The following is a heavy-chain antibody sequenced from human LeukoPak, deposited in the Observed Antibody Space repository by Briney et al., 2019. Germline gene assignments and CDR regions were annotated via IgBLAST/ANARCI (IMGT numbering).Heavy chain of an antibody. Sequence: SETLSLTCAVYGGSFSGYYWSWIRQPPGKGLEWIGEINHSGSTNYNPSLKSRITISLDTSKHQFSLKLSSVTAADTAVCYCARGAPYTGIAADYWGQGTLVTVSS. J-gene: IGHJ4*02. D-gene: IGHD6-13*01. CDR2: INHSGST. CDR3: ARGAPYTGIAADY. CDR1: GGSFSGYY. V-gene: IGHV4-34*01.